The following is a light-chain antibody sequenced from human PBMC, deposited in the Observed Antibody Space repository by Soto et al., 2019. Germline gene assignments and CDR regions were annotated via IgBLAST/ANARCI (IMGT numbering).Light chain of an antibody. CDR3: AAWDDSLSAVV. Sequence: QSVLTQPPSASGTPGQRVTISCSGSSSNIGSNYVYWYQQFPGSAPKLLIYRNDQRPSGVPDRFSGSKSGTSASLAISGPRSEDEADYYCAAWDDSLSAVVFGGGTKLTV. CDR2: RND. CDR1: SSNIGSNY. V-gene: IGLV1-47*01. J-gene: IGLJ2*01.